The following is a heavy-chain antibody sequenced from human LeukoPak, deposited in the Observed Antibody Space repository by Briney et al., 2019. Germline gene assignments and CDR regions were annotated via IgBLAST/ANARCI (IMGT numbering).Heavy chain of an antibody. D-gene: IGHD3-3*01. CDR2: MNPNSGNT. CDR1: GYTFTSYD. J-gene: IGHJ5*02. Sequence: ASVKVSCKASGYTFTSYDINWVRQATGQGLEWMGWMNPNSGNTGYAQKFQGRVTMTRNTSISTAYMELSSLRSEDTAVYYCAKEWLRGGGIDPWGQETLVTVSS. CDR3: AKEWLRGGGIDP. V-gene: IGHV1-8*01.